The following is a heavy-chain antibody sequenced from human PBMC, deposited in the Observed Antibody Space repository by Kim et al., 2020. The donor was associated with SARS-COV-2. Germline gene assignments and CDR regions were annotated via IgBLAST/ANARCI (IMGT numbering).Heavy chain of an antibody. V-gene: IGHV3-30*18. CDR2: ISYDGSNK. CDR1: RFTFSNYG. D-gene: IGHD5-18*01. J-gene: IGHJ6*02. Sequence: GGSLRLSCAASRFTFSNYGMHWVRQAPGKGLQWLTVISYDGSNKQYADSVKGRFTVSRDNSKNMLYLEVKSLRGDDTAVYDCAEEYIVRGYSNGFYYYYGMDVWGQGTTVTVS. CDR3: AEEYIVRGYSNGFYYYYGMDV.